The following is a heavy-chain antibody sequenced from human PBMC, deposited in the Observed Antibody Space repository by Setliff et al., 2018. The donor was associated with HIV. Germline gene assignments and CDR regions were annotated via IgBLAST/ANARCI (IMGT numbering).Heavy chain of an antibody. J-gene: IGHJ4*02. D-gene: IGHD1-26*01. CDR1: GGSISSGGYN. CDR2: IYYSGST. V-gene: IGHV4-31*03. CDR3: ARERRGSYTDY. Sequence: SETLSLTCTVSGGSISSGGYNWSWIRQHPGKGLEWIGYIYYSGSTYYNPSLKSRVTISVDTSKNQFSLKLSSVTAADTAVYYCARERRGSYTDYWGQGTLVTVSS.